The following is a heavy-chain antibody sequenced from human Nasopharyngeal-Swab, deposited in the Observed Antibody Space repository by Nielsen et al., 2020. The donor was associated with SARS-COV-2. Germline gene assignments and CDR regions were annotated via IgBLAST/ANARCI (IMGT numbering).Heavy chain of an antibody. D-gene: IGHD1-1*01. CDR2: ISAYNGNT. CDR3: ARVGTTGTTAFDY. J-gene: IGHJ4*02. Sequence: WVGQAPGQGLEWMGWISAYNGNTNYAQKLQGRVTMTTDTSTSTAYMELRSLRSDDTAVYYCARVGTTGTTAFDYWGQGTLVTVSS. V-gene: IGHV1-18*01.